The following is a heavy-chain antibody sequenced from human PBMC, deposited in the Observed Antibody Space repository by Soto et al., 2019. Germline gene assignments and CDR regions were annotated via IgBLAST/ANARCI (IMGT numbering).Heavy chain of an antibody. CDR1: GFSFSTRGVG. CDR3: ALSPYYDSSGYSPYYAMDV. J-gene: IGHJ6*02. CDR2: IYWDGDK. V-gene: IGHV2-5*02. D-gene: IGHD3-22*01. Sequence: ITLTDTAPTLVKPTQTLTRTCTFSGFSFSTRGVGVSWIRQPPGKALEWLAVIYWDGDKRYSASLKTRLTITKDTSKNQVVLTMTSMDPLDTATYYCALSPYYDSSGYSPYYAMDVWGPGTTVSVSS.